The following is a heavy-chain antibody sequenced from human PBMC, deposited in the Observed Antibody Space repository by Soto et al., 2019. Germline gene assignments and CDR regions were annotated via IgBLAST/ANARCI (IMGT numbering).Heavy chain of an antibody. CDR1: GGTFSSYA. J-gene: IGHJ5*02. V-gene: IGHV1-69*01. D-gene: IGHD3-22*01. CDR3: ARDRGRITMIVVVSGWFDP. CDR2: IIPIFGTA. Sequence: QVQLVQSGAEVKKPGSSVKVSCKASGGTFSSYAISWVRQAPGQVLEWMGGIIPIFGTANYAQKFQGRVTITADESTSTAYMELSSLRSEDTAVYYCARDRGRITMIVVVSGWFDPWGQGTLVTVSS.